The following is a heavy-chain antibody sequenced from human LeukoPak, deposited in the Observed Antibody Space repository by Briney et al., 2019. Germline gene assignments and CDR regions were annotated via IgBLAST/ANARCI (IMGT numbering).Heavy chain of an antibody. D-gene: IGHD6-13*01. CDR1: GFTFSSYA. Sequence: GGSLRLSCAASGFTFSSYAISWVRQAPGEGLEWVSSISGSGGSTYYADSVKGRFTISRDNSKNTLYLQMSSLRAEDTAVYYCARSLTAAGTHDDAFDIWGQGTMVTVSS. J-gene: IGHJ3*02. V-gene: IGHV3-23*01. CDR3: ARSLTAAGTHDDAFDI. CDR2: ISGSGGST.